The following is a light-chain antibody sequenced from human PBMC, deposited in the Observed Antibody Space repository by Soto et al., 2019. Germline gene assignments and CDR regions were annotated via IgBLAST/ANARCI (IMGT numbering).Light chain of an antibody. Sequence: QSALTQPPSASGSPGQSVTISCTGTSSDVGGYNYVSRYQQHPVKAPKLMIYEVNKRPSGVPDRFAGSKSGNTASLTVSGLQAEDEADYYCSSHSGSNLVVFGGGTTVNVL. V-gene: IGLV2-8*01. CDR1: SSDVGGYNY. J-gene: IGLJ2*01. CDR2: EVN. CDR3: SSHSGSNLVV.